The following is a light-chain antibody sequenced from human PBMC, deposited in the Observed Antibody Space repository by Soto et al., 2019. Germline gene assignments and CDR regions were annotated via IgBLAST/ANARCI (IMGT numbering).Light chain of an antibody. CDR3: QQYGDSPPEYP. CDR2: GTS. Sequence: EIVLTQSPGTLSLSPGERATLSCRASQIVSSTYLAWYQQKPGQAPRLLIYGTSSRPTGIPDRFSGSGSGTDFTLTISRLGPEDFAVYYCQQYGDSPPEYPFGQGTKLEI. CDR1: QIVSSTY. V-gene: IGKV3-20*01. J-gene: IGKJ2*01.